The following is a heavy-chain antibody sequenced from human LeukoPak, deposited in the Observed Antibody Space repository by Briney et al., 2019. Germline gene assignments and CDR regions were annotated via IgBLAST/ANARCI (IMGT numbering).Heavy chain of an antibody. D-gene: IGHD1-26*01. CDR1: GGSISSYY. Sequence: SETLSLTCTVSGGSISSYYWSWIRQPPGKGLEWIGYIYTSGSTNYNPSLKSRVTISVNTSKNQFSLKLSSVTAADTAVYYCARHREEGYYYMDVWGKGTTVTVSS. CDR3: ARHREEGYYYMDV. CDR2: IYTSGST. V-gene: IGHV4-4*09. J-gene: IGHJ6*03.